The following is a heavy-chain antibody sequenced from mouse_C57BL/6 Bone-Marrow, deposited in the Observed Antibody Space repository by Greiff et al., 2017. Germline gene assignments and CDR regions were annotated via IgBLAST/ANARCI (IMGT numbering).Heavy chain of an antibody. CDR1: GFTFNTHA. V-gene: IGHV10-3*01. D-gene: IGHD1-1*01. J-gene: IGHJ1*03. CDR3: GKAIYYYGYFDV. CDR2: IRSKSSNYAT. Sequence: EVKLMESGGGLVQPKGSLKLSCAASGFTFNTHAMHLVRPAPGKGLEWVARIRSKSSNYATYYADSVKDSFTISRDDSQSMLYLQRHNLKTEDTAMYYCGKAIYYYGYFDVWGTGTTVTVSS.